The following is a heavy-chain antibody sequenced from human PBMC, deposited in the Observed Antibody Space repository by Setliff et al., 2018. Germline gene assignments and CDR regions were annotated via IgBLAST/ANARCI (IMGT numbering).Heavy chain of an antibody. J-gene: IGHJ6*03. CDR2: ISTANGNT. D-gene: IGHD2-8*02. CDR3: ARTSATWCMDV. CDR1: GYTFSTYP. Sequence: ASVKVSCKASGYTFSTYPMHWERQAPGQSLEWMGWISTANGNTKYSQQFQGRVTITRYTSASTVYMELSSLRSEDMAVYYRARTSATWCMDVWGKGTTGTVS. V-gene: IGHV1-3*03.